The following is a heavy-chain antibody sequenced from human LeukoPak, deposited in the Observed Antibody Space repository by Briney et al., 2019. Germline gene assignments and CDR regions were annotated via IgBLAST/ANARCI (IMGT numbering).Heavy chain of an antibody. CDR3: ARAGSYYSPFDP. V-gene: IGHV4-59*01. CDR1: GGSINSYY. CDR2: IYYSGRI. D-gene: IGHD3-10*01. J-gene: IGHJ5*02. Sequence: PSETLSLTCTVSGGSINSYYWSWIRQPPGKGLEWIGYIYYSGRINHNPSLKSRVTISVDTSKNQFSLKLTSVTAADTAVYFCARAGSYYSPFDPWGQGTLVTVSS.